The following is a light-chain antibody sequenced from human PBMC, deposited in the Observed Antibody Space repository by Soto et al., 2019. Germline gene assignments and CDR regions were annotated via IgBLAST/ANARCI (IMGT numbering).Light chain of an antibody. Sequence: PGKAPKILIFGVSSLQSGVPGRFSGSGSGADFSLTISSLQPEDFATYYCQQTFGKIVTFGGGTRVEI. CDR3: QQTFGKIVT. J-gene: IGKJ4*01. CDR2: GVS. V-gene: IGKV1-39*01.